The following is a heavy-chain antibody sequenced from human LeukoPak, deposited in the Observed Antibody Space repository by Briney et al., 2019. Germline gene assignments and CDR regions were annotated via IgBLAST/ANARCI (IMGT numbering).Heavy chain of an antibody. CDR2: TNHSGST. CDR3: ARDIVVVPAAYHDAFDI. Sequence: PSETLSLTCAVYGGSFSGYYWSWIRQPPGKGLEWIGETNHSGSTNYNPSLKSRVTISVDTSKNQFSLKLSSVTAADTAVYYCARDIVVVPAAYHDAFDIWGQGTMVTVSS. CDR1: GGSFSGYY. J-gene: IGHJ3*02. D-gene: IGHD2-2*01. V-gene: IGHV4-34*01.